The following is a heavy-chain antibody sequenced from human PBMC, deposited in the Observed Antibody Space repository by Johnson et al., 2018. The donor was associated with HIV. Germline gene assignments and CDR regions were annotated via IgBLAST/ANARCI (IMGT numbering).Heavy chain of an antibody. J-gene: IGHJ3*02. D-gene: IGHD5-12*01. V-gene: IGHV3-30-3*01. CDR1: GFTFSSYA. Sequence: QVQLVESGGGLVQPGGSLRLSCGASGFTFSSYAMHWVRQAPGKGLEWVAVISYDGSNKYYADSVKGRFTISRDNSKNTLYLQMNSLRAEDTAVYYCARGSGYSGYGADAFDIWGQGTMVTVSS. CDR3: ARGSGYSGYGADAFDI. CDR2: ISYDGSNK.